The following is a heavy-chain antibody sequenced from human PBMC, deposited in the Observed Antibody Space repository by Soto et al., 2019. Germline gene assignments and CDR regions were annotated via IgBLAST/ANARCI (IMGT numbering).Heavy chain of an antibody. D-gene: IGHD1-20*01. CDR3: ARDGILVKMKL. Sequence: ASVKVSCKASGYSFTSYGIAWVRQAPGQGPEWMEWISPYNGRTNYAQNVKGRVVMTTEISTNTVYLELRSLRSDDTAVYYCARDGILVKMKLWGQGTLVTVSS. V-gene: IGHV1-18*01. CDR1: GYSFTSYG. CDR2: ISPYNGRT. J-gene: IGHJ4*02.